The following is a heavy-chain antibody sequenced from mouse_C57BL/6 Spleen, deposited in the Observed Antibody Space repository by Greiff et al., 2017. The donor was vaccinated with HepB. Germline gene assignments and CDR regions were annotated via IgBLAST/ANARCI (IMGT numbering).Heavy chain of an antibody. D-gene: IGHD2-5*01. CDR2: IYPGDGDT. CDR1: GYAFSSSW. Sequence: VQGVESGPELVKPGASVKISCKASGYAFSSSWMNWVKQRPGKGLEWIGRIYPGDGDTNYNGKFKGKATLTADKSSSTAYMQLSSLTSEDSAVYFCARSYSNYLYAMDYWGQGTSVTVSS. V-gene: IGHV1-82*01. J-gene: IGHJ4*01. CDR3: ARSYSNYLYAMDY.